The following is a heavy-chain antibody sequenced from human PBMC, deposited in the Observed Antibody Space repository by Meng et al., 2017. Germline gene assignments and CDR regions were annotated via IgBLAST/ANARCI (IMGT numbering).Heavy chain of an antibody. CDR3: TRGQYSSSWYRGYYCYGMDD. CDR2: ISYDGSNK. Sequence: GESLKISCAASGFTFSSYAMHWVRQAPGKGLEWVAVISYDGSNKYYADSVKGRFTISRDNSKNTLYLQMNSLRAENTAVYYCTRGQYSSSWYRGYYCYGMDDWGQGTTVTVSS. J-gene: IGHJ6*02. V-gene: IGHV3-30*04. D-gene: IGHD6-13*01. CDR1: GFTFSSYA.